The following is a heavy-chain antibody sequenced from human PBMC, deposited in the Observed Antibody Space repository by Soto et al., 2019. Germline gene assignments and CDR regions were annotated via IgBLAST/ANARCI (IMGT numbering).Heavy chain of an antibody. V-gene: IGHV3-30-3*01. CDR1: GFTFSSYA. D-gene: IGHD4-17*01. Sequence: GGSLRLSCAASGFTFSSYAMHWVRQAPGKGLEWVAVISYDGSNKYYADSVKGRFTISRDNSKNTLYLQMNSLRAEDTAVYYCARDNYGDYVGGRGGAFDIWGQGTMVTVSS. CDR3: ARDNYGDYVGGRGGAFDI. J-gene: IGHJ3*02. CDR2: ISYDGSNK.